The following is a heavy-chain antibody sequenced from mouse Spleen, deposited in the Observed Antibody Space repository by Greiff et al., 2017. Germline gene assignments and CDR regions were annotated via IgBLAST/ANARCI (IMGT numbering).Heavy chain of an antibody. CDR3: ARANGNYLVYAMDY. Sequence: EVKLQESGPGLVKPSQSLSLTCSVTGYSITSGYYWNWIRQFPGNKLEWMGYISYDGSNNYNPSLKNRISITRDTSKNQFFLKLNSVTTEDTATYYCARANGNYLVYAMDYWGQGTSVTVSS. V-gene: IGHV3-6*01. J-gene: IGHJ4*01. D-gene: IGHD2-1*01. CDR1: GYSITSGYY. CDR2: ISYDGSN.